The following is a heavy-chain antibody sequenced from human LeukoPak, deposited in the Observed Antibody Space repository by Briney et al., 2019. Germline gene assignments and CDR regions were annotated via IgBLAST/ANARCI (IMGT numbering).Heavy chain of an antibody. J-gene: IGHJ4*02. V-gene: IGHV5-51*01. CDR1: GYSFTSYW. CDR3: ARRYSGYDSGGYYFDY. CDR2: IYPGDSDT. D-gene: IGHD5-12*01. Sequence: GESLKISCKGSGYSFTSYWIGWVRQMPGKGLEWMGIIYPGDSDTRYSPSFQGQVTISADKSIGTAYLQWSSLKASDTAMYYCARRYSGYDSGGYYFDYWGQGTLVTVSS.